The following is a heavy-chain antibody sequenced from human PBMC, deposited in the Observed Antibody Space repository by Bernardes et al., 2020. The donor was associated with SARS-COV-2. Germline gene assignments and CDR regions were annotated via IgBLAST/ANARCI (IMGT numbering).Heavy chain of an antibody. CDR3: AKLSSEIGSGSYYTSDY. CDR1: GFTFDDYA. D-gene: IGHD3-10*01. CDR2: ISWNSGSI. Sequence: GGSLRLSCAASGFTFDDYAMHWVRQAPGKGLEWVSGISWNSGSIGYADSVKGRFTISRDNAKNSLYLQMNSLRAEDTALYYCAKLSSEIGSGSYYTSDYWGQGTLVTVSS. J-gene: IGHJ4*02. V-gene: IGHV3-9*01.